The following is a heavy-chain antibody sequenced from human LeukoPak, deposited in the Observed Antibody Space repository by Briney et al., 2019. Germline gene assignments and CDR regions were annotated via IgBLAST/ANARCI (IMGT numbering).Heavy chain of an antibody. CDR3: ARGCTIRVQNMDV. J-gene: IGHJ6*03. CDR2: INHSGST. D-gene: IGHD2-8*01. V-gene: IGHV4-34*01. Sequence: SETLSLTCAVYGGSFSGYYWSWIRQPPGKGLEWIGEINHSGSTNYNPSLKSRVTISVDMSKNQFSLKLSSVTAADAAVYYCARGCTIRVQNMDVWGKGTTVTVSS. CDR1: GGSFSGYY.